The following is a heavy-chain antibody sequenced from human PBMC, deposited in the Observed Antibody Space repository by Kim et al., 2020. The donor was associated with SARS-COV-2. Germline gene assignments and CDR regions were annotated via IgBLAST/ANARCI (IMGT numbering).Heavy chain of an antibody. J-gene: IGHJ5*02. CDR1: GFTFSSYA. CDR3: ARALMVNWFDP. V-gene: IGHV3-30*04. D-gene: IGHD2-8*01. Sequence: GGSLRLSCAASGFTFSSYAMHWVRQAPGKGLEWVAVISYDGSNKYYADSVKGRFTISRDNSKNTPYLQMNSLRAEDTAVYYCARALMVNWFDPWGQGTLVTVSS. CDR2: ISYDGSNK.